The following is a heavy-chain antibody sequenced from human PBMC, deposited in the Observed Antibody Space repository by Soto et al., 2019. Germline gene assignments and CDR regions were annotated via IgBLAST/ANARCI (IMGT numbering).Heavy chain of an antibody. CDR1: GFTFSSYG. D-gene: IGHD5-12*01. V-gene: IGHV3-33*06. Sequence: GGSLRLSCAASGFTFSSYGMHWVRQAPGKGLEWVAVIWYDGSNKYYADSVKGRFTISRDNSKNTLYLQMNSLRAEDTAVYYCAKDGSGVGTWRRVLGSVFDYWGQGTLVTVSS. J-gene: IGHJ4*02. CDR2: IWYDGSNK. CDR3: AKDGSGVGTWRRVLGSVFDY.